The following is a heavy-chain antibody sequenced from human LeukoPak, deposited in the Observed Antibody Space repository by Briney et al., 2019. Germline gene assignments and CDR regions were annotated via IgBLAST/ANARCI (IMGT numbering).Heavy chain of an antibody. CDR2: VDNDGWAT. J-gene: IGHJ5*02. CDR1: GFSLDNFE. D-gene: IGHD3-3*01. V-gene: IGHV3-48*03. Sequence: PGGSLRHSWAASGFSLDNFEMNWVRQAPGKGLEWIAYVDNDGWATSYYADSVKGRFTITRDDAKNSLYLQMDSLTVEDTAVYYCARDLFGWSLDPWGQGTLVSVSS. CDR3: ARDLFGWSLDP.